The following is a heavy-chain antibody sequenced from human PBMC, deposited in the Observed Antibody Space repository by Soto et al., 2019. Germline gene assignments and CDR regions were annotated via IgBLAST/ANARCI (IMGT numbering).Heavy chain of an antibody. CDR2: MLHSGGT. D-gene: IGHD3-10*01. CDR1: GGSISSSRDY. Sequence: QLQLQESGPGLVKPSETLSLTCTVSGGSISSSRDYWAWIRQPPGKGLEHIGTMLHSGGTFYNPSLKSRVTISVDTSKNQLFLRLTSVTAADAAVYSCSHYTPGSSYKGVSWGQGTLVTVSS. V-gene: IGHV4-39*01. J-gene: IGHJ5*02. CDR3: SHYTPGSSYKGVS.